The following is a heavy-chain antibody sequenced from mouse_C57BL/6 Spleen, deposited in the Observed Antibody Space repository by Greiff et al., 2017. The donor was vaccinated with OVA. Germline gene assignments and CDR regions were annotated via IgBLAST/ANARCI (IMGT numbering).Heavy chain of an antibody. V-gene: IGHV1-80*01. CDR1: GYAFSSYW. CDR3: ARHCDYDGVCFDY. Sequence: QVQLQQSGAELVKPGASVKISCKASGYAFSSYWMNWVKQRPGKGLEWIGQIYPGDGDTNYNGKFKGKATLTADKSSSTAYMQLSSLTSEDSAVYFCARHCDYDGVCFDYWGQGTTLTVSS. CDR2: IYPGDGDT. J-gene: IGHJ2*01. D-gene: IGHD2-4*01.